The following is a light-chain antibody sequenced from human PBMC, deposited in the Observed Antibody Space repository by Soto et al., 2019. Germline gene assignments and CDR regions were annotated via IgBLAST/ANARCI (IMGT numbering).Light chain of an antibody. Sequence: QSVLTQPASVSGSPGQSITISCTGTSSDVGSYNLVSWYQQHPGKAPKLMIYEGSKRPSGVSNRFSGSKSGNTASLTISGLQAEHEADSYCCSYADSTTNYVSGNGTKVTVL. J-gene: IGLJ1*01. CDR1: SSDVGSYNL. CDR2: EGS. V-gene: IGLV2-23*01. CDR3: CSYADSTTNYV.